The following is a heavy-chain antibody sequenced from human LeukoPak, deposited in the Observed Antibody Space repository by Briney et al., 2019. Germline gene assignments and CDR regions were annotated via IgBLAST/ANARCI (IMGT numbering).Heavy chain of an antibody. CDR2: IYYSGST. CDR1: GGSFSGYY. V-gene: IGHV4-34*01. D-gene: IGHD6-13*01. CDR3: ARRVATAGDY. Sequence: SETLSLTCAVYGGSFSGYYWSWIRQPPGKGLEWIGSIYYSGSTYYNPSLKSRVSISVDTSKNQFSLKLSSVIAADTAVYYCARRVATAGDYWGQGTLVTVSS. J-gene: IGHJ4*02.